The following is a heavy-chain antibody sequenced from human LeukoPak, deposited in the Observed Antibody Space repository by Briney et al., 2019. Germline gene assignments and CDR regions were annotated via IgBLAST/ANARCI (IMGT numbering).Heavy chain of an antibody. V-gene: IGHV4-38-2*02. CDR2: IYHSGST. CDR1: GYSISSGYY. Sequence: SETLSLTCTVSGYSISSGYYWGWIRQPPGKGLEWIGIIYHSGSTYYNPSLKSRVTISVDTSKNQFSLKLSSVTAADTAVYYCARSSGSYGGVLFFDYWGQGTLVTVSS. D-gene: IGHD1-26*01. CDR3: ARSSGSYGGVLFFDY. J-gene: IGHJ4*02.